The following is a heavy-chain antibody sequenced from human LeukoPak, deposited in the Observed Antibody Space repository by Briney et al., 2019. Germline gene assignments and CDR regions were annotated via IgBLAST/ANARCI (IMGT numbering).Heavy chain of an antibody. Sequence: SSQTLSLTCAVSGGSISSGGYSWSWIRQPPGKGLEWIGYIYHSGSTYYNPSLKSRVTISVDRSKNQFSLKLSSVTAADTAVYYCARAGPFGNWFDPWGQGTLVTVSS. J-gene: IGHJ5*02. CDR3: ARAGPFGNWFDP. D-gene: IGHD3-10*01. CDR2: IYHSGST. V-gene: IGHV4-30-2*01. CDR1: GGSISSGGYS.